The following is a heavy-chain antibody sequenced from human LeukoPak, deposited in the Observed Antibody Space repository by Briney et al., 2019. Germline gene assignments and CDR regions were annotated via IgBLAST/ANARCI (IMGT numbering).Heavy chain of an antibody. CDR3: ARQIGSGYQPYPCDP. V-gene: IGHV5-51*01. D-gene: IGHD3-22*01. CDR2: IYPGDSDT. CDR1: GYSFTSYW. Sequence: GESLKISCKGSGYSFTSYWIGWVRQIPRKGLAWMGIIYPGDSDTRYSPSLQGQVTISAAQSISTAYLQWSRLKASGTAMYYCARQIGSGYQPYPCDPWGRGTRHTVSS. J-gene: IGHJ5*02.